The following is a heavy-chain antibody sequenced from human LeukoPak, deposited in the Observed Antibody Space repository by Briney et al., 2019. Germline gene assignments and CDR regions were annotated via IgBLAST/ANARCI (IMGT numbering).Heavy chain of an antibody. CDR3: ARALDSSGWNGRDY. CDR2: ISYDGSNN. D-gene: IGHD6-19*01. J-gene: IGHJ4*02. CDR1: GFTFSSYG. V-gene: IGHV3-30*19. Sequence: AGTLRLSCAASGFTFSSYGMHWARQAPGKGLEWVAVISYDGSNNDYADFVKGRFTISKDKSKNTLYLQMNSLRPEDTAVYYCARALDSSGWNGRDYWGQGTLVTVSS.